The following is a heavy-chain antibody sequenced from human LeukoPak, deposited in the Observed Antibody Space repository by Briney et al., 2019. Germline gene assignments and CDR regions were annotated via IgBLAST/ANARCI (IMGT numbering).Heavy chain of an antibody. CDR2: IKSKPDSGTT. CDR3: TTDGYCGGDCYYDY. D-gene: IGHD2-21*02. V-gene: IGHV3-15*01. J-gene: IGHJ4*02. Sequence: KTGRSLRLSCAASGFTFSNAWMSWVRQAPGKWLEWGSRIKSKPDSGTTDYAAPVKGRFTISRDGSKNTLYLQMNSLKTEDTAVYYCTTDGYCGGDCYYDYWGQGTLVTVSS. CDR1: GFTFSNAW.